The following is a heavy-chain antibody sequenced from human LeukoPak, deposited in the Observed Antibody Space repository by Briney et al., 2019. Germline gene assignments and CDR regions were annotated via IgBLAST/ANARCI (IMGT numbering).Heavy chain of an antibody. D-gene: IGHD6-13*01. CDR1: GFTFYGYG. V-gene: IGHV3-9*01. CDR2: ISCNSGSI. J-gene: IGHJ4*02. CDR3: AKDKTLSIAAAGFDN. Sequence: GGSLRPSWAASGFTFYGYGIDWVRQAPGKGLEWVLGISCNSGSIGYADSVKGRFTISRDNAKNSLYLQMNTLRAEDTALYYCAKDKTLSIAAAGFDNWGQGTLVTVSS.